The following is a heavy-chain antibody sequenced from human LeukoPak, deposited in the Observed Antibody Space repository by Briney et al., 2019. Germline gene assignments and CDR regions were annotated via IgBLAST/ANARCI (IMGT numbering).Heavy chain of an antibody. CDR2: LNGDGTNI. Sequence: GGSLRLSCVASGFTFSNYWMQWVRQVPGKGLVWVSRLNGDGTNIIYADSVKGRFTITRDNAENTLYLQMNSLRAEDTALYYCARSQSGVFDVWGQGTMVTVSS. CDR1: GFTFSNYW. CDR3: ARSQSGVFDV. V-gene: IGHV3-74*01. J-gene: IGHJ3*01. D-gene: IGHD2-8*01.